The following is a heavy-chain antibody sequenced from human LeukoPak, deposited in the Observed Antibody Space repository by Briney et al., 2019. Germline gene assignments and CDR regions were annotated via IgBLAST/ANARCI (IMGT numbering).Heavy chain of an antibody. J-gene: IGHJ3*02. Sequence: GESLKISCKASGYRFTTDYIGWVRQMPGKGLEWMGIIYPDDSETNYSPSFQGQVSMSVDKSITTAYLQWSSLKASDTAINYCARQAYGSHFDAFDIWGQGTMVTVSS. CDR2: IYPDDSET. V-gene: IGHV5-51*01. CDR1: GYRFTTDY. CDR3: ARQAYGSHFDAFDI. D-gene: IGHD3-22*01.